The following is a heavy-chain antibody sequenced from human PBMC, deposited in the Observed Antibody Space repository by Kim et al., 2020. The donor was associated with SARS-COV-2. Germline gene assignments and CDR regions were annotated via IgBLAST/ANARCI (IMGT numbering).Heavy chain of an antibody. D-gene: IGHD5-18*01. CDR1: GGSISSSTYY. CDR3: ARAGTYRYGYAFDY. J-gene: IGHJ4*02. CDR2: IYYSEST. V-gene: IGHV4-39*07. Sequence: SETLSLTCTVSGGSISSSTYYWGWIRQPPGKGLEWIGNIYYSESTYYNPSLKSRVTMSVDPSKNQFSLKLSSVTVADTAIYYCARAGTYRYGYAFDYWGQGALVTVSS.